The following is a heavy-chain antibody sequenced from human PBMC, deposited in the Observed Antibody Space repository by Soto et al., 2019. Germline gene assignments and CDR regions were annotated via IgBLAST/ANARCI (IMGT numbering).Heavy chain of an antibody. J-gene: IGHJ4*02. D-gene: IGHD2-21*01. Sequence: VGSLRLSCSASGFAFSSYAMHWVRQTPGKGLEYVSAISPQGGSTYYADSVKGRFTISRDDSKNTVYLQMSSLRPDDTAVYYCVNMMIARGGFDFWGQGTLVTVSS. CDR1: GFAFSSYA. V-gene: IGHV3-64D*06. CDR2: ISPQGGST. CDR3: VNMMIARGGFDF.